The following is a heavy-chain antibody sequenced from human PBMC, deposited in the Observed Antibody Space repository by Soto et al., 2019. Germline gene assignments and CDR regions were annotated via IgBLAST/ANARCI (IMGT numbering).Heavy chain of an antibody. J-gene: IGHJ4*02. CDR2: IIPLLSTS. V-gene: IGHV1-69*08. Sequence: QVQLEQSGAEVKKPGSSVKVSCKASGGPFSNDIITWVRQAPGQGLEWMGRIIPLLSTSTYAQKFQGRLTITADRSTGTAYMELNSLRSEVTAVYYCARDSPIGSTFSGYDAIDYWGQGTRITVSS. D-gene: IGHD5-12*01. CDR3: ARDSPIGSTFSGYDAIDY. CDR1: GGPFSNDI.